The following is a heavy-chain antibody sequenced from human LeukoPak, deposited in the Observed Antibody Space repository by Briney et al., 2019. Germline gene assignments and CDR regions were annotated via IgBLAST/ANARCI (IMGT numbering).Heavy chain of an antibody. CDR1: GYTFTSYG. CDR2: ISAYNGNT. Sequence: GASVKVSCKASGYTFTSYGISWVRQAPGQGLEWMGWISAYNGNTNYAQKLQGRVTMTTDTSTSTAYMELRSLRSDDTAVYYCARDSRVSSSWTGFWYYYYYMDVWGKGTTVTISS. V-gene: IGHV1-18*01. D-gene: IGHD6-13*01. CDR3: ARDSRVSSSWTGFWYYYYYMDV. J-gene: IGHJ6*03.